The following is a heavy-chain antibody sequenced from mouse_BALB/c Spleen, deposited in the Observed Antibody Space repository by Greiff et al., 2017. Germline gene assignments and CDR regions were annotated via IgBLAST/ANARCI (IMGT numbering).Heavy chain of an antibody. D-gene: IGHD2-1*01. Sequence: LVESGAELVKPGASVKLSCKASGYTFTSYYMYWVKQRPGQGLEWIGEINPSNGGTNFNEKFKSKATLTVDKSSSTAYMQLSSLTSEDSAVYYCTRDGNYWGYFDYWGQGTTLTVSS. CDR2: INPSNGGT. CDR3: TRDGNYWGYFDY. V-gene: IGHV1S81*02. J-gene: IGHJ2*01. CDR1: GYTFTSYY.